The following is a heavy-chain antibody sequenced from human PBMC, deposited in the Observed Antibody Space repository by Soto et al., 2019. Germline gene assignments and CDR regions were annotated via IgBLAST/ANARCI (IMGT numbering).Heavy chain of an antibody. CDR3: ARTPGDILTGYYRELWFDP. CDR1: GVTFSSYA. Sequence: SVKVSCKASGVTFSSYAISWVRQAPGQGLEWMGGIIPIFGTANYAQKFQGRVTITADESTSTAYMELSSLRSEDTAVYYCARTPGDILTGYYRELWFDPWGQGTLVTVSS. CDR2: IIPIFGTA. D-gene: IGHD3-9*01. J-gene: IGHJ5*02. V-gene: IGHV1-69*13.